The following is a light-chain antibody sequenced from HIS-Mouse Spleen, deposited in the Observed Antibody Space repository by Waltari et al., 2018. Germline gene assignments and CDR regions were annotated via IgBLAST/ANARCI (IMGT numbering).Light chain of an antibody. J-gene: IGLJ2*01. CDR1: SSDVGGYNY. CDR3: CSYAGSYTFEVV. CDR2: DVS. V-gene: IGLV2-11*01. Sequence: QSALTQPRSVSGSPGQSVTISCTGTSSDVGGYNYVSWYQQHPGQAPNLMIYDVSKRPSGVPDRFSGSKSGNPASLTISGLQAEDEADYYCCSYAGSYTFEVVFGGGTKLTVL.